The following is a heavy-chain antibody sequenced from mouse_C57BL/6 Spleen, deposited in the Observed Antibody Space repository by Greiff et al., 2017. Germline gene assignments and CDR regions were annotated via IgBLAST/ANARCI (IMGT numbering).Heavy chain of an antibody. J-gene: IGHJ3*01. Sequence: LVESGAELVRPGASVKLSCKASGYTFTDYYINWVKQRPGQGLEWIARIYPGSGNTYYNEKFKGKATLTAEKSSSTAYMQLSSLTSEDSAVYFCARLGGYYVFWFAYWGQGTLVTVSA. CDR3: ARLGGYYVFWFAY. CDR1: GYTFTDYY. D-gene: IGHD2-3*01. CDR2: IYPGSGNT. V-gene: IGHV1-76*01.